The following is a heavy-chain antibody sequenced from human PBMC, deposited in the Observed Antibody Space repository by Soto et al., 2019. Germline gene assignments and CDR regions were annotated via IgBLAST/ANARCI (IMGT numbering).Heavy chain of an antibody. Sequence: GESLKISCKGSGYSFTTYWIGWVRQMPGKGLEWMGIIYPGDSDSRYNPSFQGQVTMSADKSISTAYLQWSSLKASDTAMYYCARRTYCSSTSCANLVAFDIWGQGTMVTVSS. D-gene: IGHD2-2*01. CDR3: ARRTYCSSTSCANLVAFDI. J-gene: IGHJ3*02. CDR2: IYPGDSDS. V-gene: IGHV5-51*01. CDR1: GYSFTTYW.